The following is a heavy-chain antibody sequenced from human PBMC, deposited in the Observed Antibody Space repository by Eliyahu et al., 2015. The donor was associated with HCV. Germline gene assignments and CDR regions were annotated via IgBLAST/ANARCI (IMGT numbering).Heavy chain of an antibody. J-gene: IGHJ6*02. Sequence: CAASGFTFRDFPMHWVRQVPGKGLEWVAGISWNSGSIGYADSVKGRFTISRDNAKNSLYLQMNSLRAEDTALYYCAKGPYNRYYDLFYYYGMDVWGQGTTVTVSS. CDR1: GFTFRDFP. V-gene: IGHV3-9*01. D-gene: IGHD3-3*01. CDR2: ISWNSGSI. CDR3: AKGPYNRYYDLFYYYGMDV.